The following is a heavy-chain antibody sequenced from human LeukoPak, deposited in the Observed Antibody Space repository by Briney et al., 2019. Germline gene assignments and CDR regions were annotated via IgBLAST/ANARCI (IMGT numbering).Heavy chain of an antibody. J-gene: IGHJ4*02. D-gene: IGHD6-19*01. CDR1: GGSISSSNW. V-gene: IGHV4-4*02. Sequence: SETLSLTCAVSGGSISSSNWWSWVRQPPGKGLEWIGEIYHSGSTNYNPSLKSRVTISVDKSKNQFSLKLSSVTAADTAVYYCARVGGSVAGPLFDYWGQGTLVTVSS. CDR3: ARVGGSVAGPLFDY. CDR2: IYHSGST.